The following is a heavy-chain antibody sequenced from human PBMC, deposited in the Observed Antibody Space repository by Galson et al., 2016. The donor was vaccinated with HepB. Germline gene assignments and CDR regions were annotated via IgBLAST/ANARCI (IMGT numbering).Heavy chain of an antibody. Sequence: SLRLSCAASGFTYDNYAMHWVRQVPGKGLEWVSSISWDGLASFYADSVKDRFTISRDNAKNSLFLDMNSLRAEDPAFYFCVKDHSPASYWFFDVWGRGTLVTVSS. CDR1: GFTYDNYA. CDR3: VKDHSPASYWFFDV. CDR2: ISWDGLAS. D-gene: IGHD3-10*01. J-gene: IGHJ2*01. V-gene: IGHV3-9*01.